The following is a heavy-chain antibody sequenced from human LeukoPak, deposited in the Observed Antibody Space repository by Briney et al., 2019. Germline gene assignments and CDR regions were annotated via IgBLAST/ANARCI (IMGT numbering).Heavy chain of an antibody. V-gene: IGHV4-59*08. D-gene: IGHD1-26*01. CDR2: IYYSGST. CDR3: ARANGELLPYYYYYMDV. J-gene: IGHJ6*03. CDR1: GGSISSYY. Sequence: PSETLSLTCTVSGGSISSYYWSRIRQPPGKGLEWIGYIYYSGSTNYNPSLKSRVTISVDTSKNQFSLKLSSVTAADTAVYYCARANGELLPYYYYYMDVWGKGTTVTVSS.